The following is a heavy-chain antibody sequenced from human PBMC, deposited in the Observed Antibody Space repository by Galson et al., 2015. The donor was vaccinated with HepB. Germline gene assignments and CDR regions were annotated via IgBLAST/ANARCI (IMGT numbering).Heavy chain of an antibody. CDR2: IKQDGSER. CDR1: EFSFSGYW. V-gene: IGHV3-7*03. D-gene: IGHD3-16*01. CDR3: AGHSLAPYYFEY. Sequence: SLRLSCAASEFSFSGYWMTWVRQAPGKGLEWVASIKQDGSERYFLDSVKGRFTISRDNAKKSLYLQMNRLRAEDSALYYCAGHSLAPYYFEYWGRGTLVTVSS. J-gene: IGHJ4*02.